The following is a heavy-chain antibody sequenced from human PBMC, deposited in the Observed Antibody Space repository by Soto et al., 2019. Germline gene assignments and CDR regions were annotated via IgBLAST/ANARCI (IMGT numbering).Heavy chain of an antibody. Sequence: GGSLILSCAASGFGFNGYDMHWVRQAPGKNLEWVAAISTAGDTYYLGSVKGRFTISREDAKNSLSLQMNSLRVGYTAVYYCVRGGDRFDGMDVWGQGTTVTVSS. CDR3: VRGGDRFDGMDV. J-gene: IGHJ6*02. CDR1: GFGFNGYD. D-gene: IGHD3-16*01. CDR2: ISTAGDT. V-gene: IGHV3-13*01.